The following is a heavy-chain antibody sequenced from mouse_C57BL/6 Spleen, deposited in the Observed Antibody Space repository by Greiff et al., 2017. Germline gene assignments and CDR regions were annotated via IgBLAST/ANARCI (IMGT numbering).Heavy chain of an antibody. V-gene: IGHV1-4*01. CDR3: ARMGPYEGYYPY. CDR1: GYTFTSYT. Sequence: VKLQESGAELARPGASVKMSCKASGYTFTSYTMHWVKQRPGQGLEWIGYINPSSGYTKYNQKFKDKATLTAAKSSSTAYMQLSSLTSEDSAVYYCARMGPYEGYYPYWGQGTLDTVSA. CDR2: INPSSGYT. J-gene: IGHJ3*01. D-gene: IGHD2-3*01.